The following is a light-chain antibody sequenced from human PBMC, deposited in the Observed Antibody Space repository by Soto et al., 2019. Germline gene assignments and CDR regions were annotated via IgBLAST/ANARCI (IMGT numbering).Light chain of an antibody. CDR3: QSYDSSLSGVV. CDR2: GNS. J-gene: IGLJ2*01. CDR1: SSNIGAGYD. V-gene: IGLV1-40*01. Sequence: QSVLTQPPSVSGAPGQRVTISCTGSSSNIGAGYDVHWYHQFPGTAPKLLIYGNSSRPSGVPDRFSGSKSGTSASLAITGLQAEDEADYYCQSYDSSLSGVVFGGGTKLTVL.